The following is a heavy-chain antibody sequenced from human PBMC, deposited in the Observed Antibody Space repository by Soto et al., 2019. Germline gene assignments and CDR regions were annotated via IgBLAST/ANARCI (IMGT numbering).Heavy chain of an antibody. V-gene: IGHV3-23*01. CDR1: GFTFSSYA. CDR3: AKAFLRGIAARLFLGY. CDR2: ISGSGGST. D-gene: IGHD6-6*01. Sequence: PGGSLRLSCAASGFTFSSYAMSWVRQAPGKGLEWVSAISGSGGSTYYADSVKGRLTISRDNSKNTLYLQMNSLRAEDTAVYYCAKAFLRGIAARLFLGYWGQGTLVTVSS. J-gene: IGHJ4*02.